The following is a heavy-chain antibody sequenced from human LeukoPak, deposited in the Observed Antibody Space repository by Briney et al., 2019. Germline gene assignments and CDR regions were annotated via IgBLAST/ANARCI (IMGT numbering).Heavy chain of an antibody. D-gene: IGHD5-12*01. Sequence: ASVKVSCKASGYTFTSYYIHWVRLAPGQGLEWMGIINPSGSSTHYAQKFQGRVTMTTDTSTSTVYMELGSLRSEDTAVYYCARFAHVYSAYDYWGQGTLVTVSS. CDR1: GYTFTSYY. CDR3: ARFAHVYSAYDY. V-gene: IGHV1-46*01. CDR2: INPSGSST. J-gene: IGHJ4*02.